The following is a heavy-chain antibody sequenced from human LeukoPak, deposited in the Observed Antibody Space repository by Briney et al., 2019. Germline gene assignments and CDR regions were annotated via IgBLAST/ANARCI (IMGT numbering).Heavy chain of an antibody. Sequence: SETLSLTCTVSGGSISSYYWSWIRQPPGKGLEWIGYIYYSGSTYYNPSLKSRVTISVDTSKNQFSLKLSSVTAADTAVYYCARFAELLDYWGQGTLVTVSS. CDR3: ARFAELLDY. V-gene: IGHV4-30-4*08. D-gene: IGHD1-26*01. CDR2: IYYSGST. J-gene: IGHJ4*02. CDR1: GGSISSYY.